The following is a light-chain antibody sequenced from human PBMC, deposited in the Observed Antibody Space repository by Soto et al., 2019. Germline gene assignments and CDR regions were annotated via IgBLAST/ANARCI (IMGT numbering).Light chain of an antibody. CDR2: DAS. V-gene: IGKV3-11*01. CDR1: ESVGSF. J-gene: IGKJ5*01. Sequence: ETMLTQSPATLSLSPGERATLSCRASESVGSFLAWYRQKPGQAPRLLIFDASNRATGIPVRFSGSGSGTDFTLTISSLEPEDFAVYYCQQRSSWPPTFGQGTLLEIK. CDR3: QQRSSWPPT.